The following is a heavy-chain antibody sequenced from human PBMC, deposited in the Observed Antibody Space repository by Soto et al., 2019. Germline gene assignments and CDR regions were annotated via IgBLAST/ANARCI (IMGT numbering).Heavy chain of an antibody. D-gene: IGHD3-10*01. CDR2: VNPILSMS. V-gene: IGHV1-69*02. CDR1: GDTFNFYS. Sequence: QVQLVQSGAEVKRPGSSVKVSCKASGDTFNFYSINWVRQAPGVGLEWVGRVNPILSMSNYAQRFQGRVTMTADKSTRSAYMELRSLRSEDTAIYYCASSYGSGYRAFDYWGQGALVTVSS. CDR3: ASSYGSGYRAFDY. J-gene: IGHJ4*02.